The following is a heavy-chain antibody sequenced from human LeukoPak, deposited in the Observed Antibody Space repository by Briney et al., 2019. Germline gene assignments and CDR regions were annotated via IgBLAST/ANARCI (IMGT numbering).Heavy chain of an antibody. D-gene: IGHD4-17*01. CDR1: GFTFSSYG. CDR3: ARDPGYGDWFLAY. V-gene: IGHV3-33*01. Sequence: GGSLRLSCAASGFTFSSYGMHWVRQAPGKGLEWMAVIWYDGSNKYYADSVKGRFTISRDNSKNTLYLQMNSLRAEDTAVYYCARDPGYGDWFLAYWGQGTLVTVSS. J-gene: IGHJ4*02. CDR2: IWYDGSNK.